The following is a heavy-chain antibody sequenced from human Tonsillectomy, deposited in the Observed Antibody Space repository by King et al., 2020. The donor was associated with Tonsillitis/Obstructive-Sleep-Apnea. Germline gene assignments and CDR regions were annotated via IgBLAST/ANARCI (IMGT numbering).Heavy chain of an antibody. CDR2: IYYSGST. J-gene: IGHJ3*02. CDR1: GGSISSYY. V-gene: IGHV4-59*01. D-gene: IGHD2-8*01. CDR3: ARDMVLEAGGDAFDN. Sequence: VQLQESGPGLVKPSETLSLTCTVSGGSISSYYWSWIRQPPGKGLEWIGYIYYSGSTNYNPSLKSRVTISGDTSKNQFSLKLSSVTAADTAVYYCARDMVLEAGGDAFDNWGQGTMVTVSS.